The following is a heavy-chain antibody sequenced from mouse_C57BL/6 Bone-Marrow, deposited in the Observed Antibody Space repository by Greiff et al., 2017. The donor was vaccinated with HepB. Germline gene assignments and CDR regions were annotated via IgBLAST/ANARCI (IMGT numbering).Heavy chain of an antibody. CDR3: ARYRDLVVARYFDV. Sequence: QVQLQHSGAELARPGASVKLSCKASGYTFTSYGISWVKQRTGQGLEWIGEIYPRSGNTYYNEKFKGKATLTADKSSSTAYMELRSLTSEDSAVYFCARYRDLVVARYFDVWGTGTTVTVSS. CDR2: IYPRSGNT. D-gene: IGHD1-1*01. J-gene: IGHJ1*03. CDR1: GYTFTSYG. V-gene: IGHV1-81*01.